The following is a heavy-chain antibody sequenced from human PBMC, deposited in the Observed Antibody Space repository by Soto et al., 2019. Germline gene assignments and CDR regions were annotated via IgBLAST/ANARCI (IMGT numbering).Heavy chain of an antibody. J-gene: IGHJ6*03. CDR3: ARGAARGRGYYYSYMDV. CDR2: INHSGST. V-gene: IGHV4-34*01. Sequence: SETLSLTCAVYGGSFSGYYWSWIRQPPGKGLEWIGEINHSGSTNYNPSLKSRVTISVDTSKNQFSLKLSSVPPADTAVYFRARGAARGRGYYYSYMDVWGKGTTVTVSS. D-gene: IGHD6-6*01. CDR1: GGSFSGYY.